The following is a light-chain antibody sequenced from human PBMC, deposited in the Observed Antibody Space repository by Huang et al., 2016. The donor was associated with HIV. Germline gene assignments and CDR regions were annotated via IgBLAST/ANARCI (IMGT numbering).Light chain of an antibody. J-gene: IGKJ4*01. CDR1: HSVDSD. V-gene: IGKV3-15*01. CDR3: QQYNDWPPLT. CDR2: DAS. Sequence: EIEMTQSPATLSVSPGERATLSCRASHSVDSDLAWYQQKPCQAPRLLIYDASTRATGISAKFNGTGSGTEFSLSITNRQSEDFAVYYCQQYNDWPPLTFGGGTKVEI.